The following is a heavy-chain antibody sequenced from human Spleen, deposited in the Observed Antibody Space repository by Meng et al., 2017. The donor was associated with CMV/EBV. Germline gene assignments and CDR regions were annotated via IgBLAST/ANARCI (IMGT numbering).Heavy chain of an antibody. CDR3: AKDTRQVGGHDFDY. D-gene: IGHD3-16*01. CDR1: GGSISSYY. J-gene: IGHJ4*02. Sequence: GGSLRLSCTVSGGSISSYYWSWIRQPPGKGLEWVSAIGGSGGYIFYTDSVKGRFTISRDNSKNTLYLQINSLRAEDTALYYCAKDTRQVGGHDFDYWGQGTLVTVSS. V-gene: IGHV3-23*01. CDR2: IGGSGGYI.